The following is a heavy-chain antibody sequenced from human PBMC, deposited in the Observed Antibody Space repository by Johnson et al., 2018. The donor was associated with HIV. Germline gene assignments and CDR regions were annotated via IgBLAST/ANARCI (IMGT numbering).Heavy chain of an antibody. V-gene: IGHV3-7*05. CDR1: GFTFSTYW. CDR3: VRGRDSSGDGGAFDI. D-gene: IGHD1-26*01. Sequence: MQLVESGGGLVQPGGSLRLSCAASGFTFSTYWMNWVRQAPGKGLEWLANINQDGSAKYSVDSLKGRFTISRDNVKNSLYLQMNRLRVEDAAVYYCVRGRDSSGDGGAFDIWGEGTVVTVSS. CDR2: INQDGSAK. J-gene: IGHJ3*02.